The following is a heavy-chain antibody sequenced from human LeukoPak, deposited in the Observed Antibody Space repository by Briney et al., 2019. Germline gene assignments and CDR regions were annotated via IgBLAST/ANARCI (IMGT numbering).Heavy chain of an antibody. Sequence: SQTLSLTCAISGDSVSSKSVAWNWIRQSPSRGLEWLGRTYYRSRWYNDYAASVNSRIIINADTSKNQFFLQLNSVAPEDTAVYYCARVKWLDQINWFDTWGQGTLVTVSS. CDR2: TYYRSRWYN. D-gene: IGHD5-12*01. J-gene: IGHJ5*02. CDR1: GDSVSSKSVA. CDR3: ARVKWLDQINWFDT. V-gene: IGHV6-1*01.